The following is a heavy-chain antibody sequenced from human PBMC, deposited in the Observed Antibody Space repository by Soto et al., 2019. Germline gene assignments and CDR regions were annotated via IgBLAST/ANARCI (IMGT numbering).Heavy chain of an antibody. J-gene: IGHJ3*02. Sequence: DVQLVEFGGDVVQPGGSLRLSCTASGFTFDDSGMHWVRQLPGKGLEWVSLISWDGEGTYYRDSVKGRFTISRDNTKNSVYLQMNNLRPEDTALYFCVKDLDTRIVLADAFDIWGQGTMVTVSS. CDR3: VKDLDTRIVLADAFDI. D-gene: IGHD2-15*01. CDR1: GFTFDDSG. CDR2: ISWDGEGT. V-gene: IGHV3-43*01.